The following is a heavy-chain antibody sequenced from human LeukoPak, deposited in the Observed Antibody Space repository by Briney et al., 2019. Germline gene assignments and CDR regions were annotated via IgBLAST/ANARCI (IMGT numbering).Heavy chain of an antibody. V-gene: IGHV1-2*02. CDR2: INPNSGGT. CDR3: ARGGSTDSIHSCGGNCYFLDY. Sequence: ASVKVSCKASGYTLTGDYMHWVRQAPGQGLEWMGWINPNSGGTNYAQKFQGRVIMTRDTSISTAYMELSRLGSDDTAVYYCARGGSTDSIHSCGGNCYFLDYWGQGTLVTVSS. CDR1: GYTLTGDY. D-gene: IGHD2-21*02. J-gene: IGHJ4*02.